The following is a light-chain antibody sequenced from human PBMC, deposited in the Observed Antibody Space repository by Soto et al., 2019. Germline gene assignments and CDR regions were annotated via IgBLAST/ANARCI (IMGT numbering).Light chain of an antibody. CDR3: QQFGSSSLYT. Sequence: EIVLTQSPGTLSLSPGERATLSCRASQSVNSNYLGWYQQKPGQAPRLLISGASRRATGIPDRFSGSGSGTDFTLTISRLEPEDFAVYYCQQFGSSSLYTFGPGTKVDIK. CDR1: QSVNSNY. CDR2: GAS. J-gene: IGKJ3*01. V-gene: IGKV3-20*01.